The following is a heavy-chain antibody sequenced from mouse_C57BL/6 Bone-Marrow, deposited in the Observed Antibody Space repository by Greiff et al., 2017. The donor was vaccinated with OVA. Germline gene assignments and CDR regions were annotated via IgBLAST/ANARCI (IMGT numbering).Heavy chain of an antibody. CDR3: SSYYGSSIRWGY. J-gene: IGHJ2*01. CDR1: GYTFTSYW. V-gene: IGHV1-59*01. CDR2: IDPSDSYT. Sequence: QVQLKQPGAELVRPGTSVKLSCKASGYTFTSYWMHWVKQRPGQGLEWIGVIDPSDSYTNYNQKFKGKATLTVDTSSSTAYMQLRSLTSEDSAVYYCSSYYGSSIRWGYWGQGTTLTVSS. D-gene: IGHD1-1*01.